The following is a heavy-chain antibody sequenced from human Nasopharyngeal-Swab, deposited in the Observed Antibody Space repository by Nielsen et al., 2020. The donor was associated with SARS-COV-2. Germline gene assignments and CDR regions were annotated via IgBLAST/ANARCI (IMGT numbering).Heavy chain of an antibody. J-gene: IGHJ4*02. CDR2: VYDSGST. D-gene: IGHD5/OR15-5a*01. V-gene: IGHV4-59*08. CDR1: GGSMSNFH. Sequence: SETLSLTCTVSGGSMSNFHWSWIRLSPGKGLEWIGYVYDSGSTKYNPSLNSRVTISVDTSKTQFSLKLRSVTAADTAVYFCARRLGLRAPFDYWGQGTLVTVPS. CDR3: ARRLGLRAPFDY.